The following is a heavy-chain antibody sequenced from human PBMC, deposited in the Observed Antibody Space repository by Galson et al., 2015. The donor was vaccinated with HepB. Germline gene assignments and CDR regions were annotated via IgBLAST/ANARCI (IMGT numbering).Heavy chain of an antibody. CDR2: AYGGDNT. Sequence: SLRLSCAASGFTVSGDYMSWVRQAPGKGLEWVSVAYGGDNTYHADSVKGRFTISRDNSKNTLYLQMNSLRVEDTAVYYCTRGNSFDYWGQGTLVTVSS. V-gene: IGHV3-66*01. J-gene: IGHJ4*02. CDR3: TRGNSFDY. CDR1: GFTVSGDY. D-gene: IGHD2/OR15-2a*01.